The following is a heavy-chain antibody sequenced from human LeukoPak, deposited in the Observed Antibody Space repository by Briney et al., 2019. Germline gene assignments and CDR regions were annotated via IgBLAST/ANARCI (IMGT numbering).Heavy chain of an antibody. CDR2: ISYDGSNK. J-gene: IGHJ4*02. Sequence: PGGSLRLSCAASGFTFSSYAMHWVRQAPGKGLEWVAVISYDGSNKYYADSVKGRFTISRDNSKNTLYLQMNSLRAEDTAVYYCARVLVVNGYRFGYRGQGTLVTVSS. CDR1: GFTFSSYA. CDR3: ARVLVVNGYRFGY. V-gene: IGHV3-30*04. D-gene: IGHD3-22*01.